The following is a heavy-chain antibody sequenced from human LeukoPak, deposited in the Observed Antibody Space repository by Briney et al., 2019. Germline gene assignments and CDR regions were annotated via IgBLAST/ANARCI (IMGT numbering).Heavy chain of an antibody. D-gene: IGHD3-22*01. CDR1: GYSFTSYW. J-gene: IGHJ4*02. CDR2: ICPGDSDT. Sequence: GESLKISCKGSGYSFTSYWIGWVRQLPGKGLEWMGIICPGDSDTRYSPSFQGQVTISADKSISTAYLQWSSLKASDTAMYYCARRDDSSGWYYFDYWGQGTLVTVSS. CDR3: ARRDDSSGWYYFDY. V-gene: IGHV5-51*01.